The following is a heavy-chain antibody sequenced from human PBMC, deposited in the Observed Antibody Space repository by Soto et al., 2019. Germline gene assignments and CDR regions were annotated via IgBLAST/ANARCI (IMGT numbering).Heavy chain of an antibody. Sequence: XETLSLTCTVSGGSINSYYWTWIRQPAGRGLEWIGRIWTSGTTSYNPSLQSRVDMSVGTSRNQFSLRLISVTAADTAIYYCARGHYDVLTGYQGYNWFDPSGQGILVTVSS. CDR3: ARGHYDVLTGYQGYNWFDP. J-gene: IGHJ5*02. CDR1: GGSINSYY. CDR2: IWTSGTT. V-gene: IGHV4-4*07. D-gene: IGHD3-9*01.